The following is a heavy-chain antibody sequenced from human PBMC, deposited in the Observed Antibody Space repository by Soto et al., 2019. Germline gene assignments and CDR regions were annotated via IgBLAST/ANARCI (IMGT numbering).Heavy chain of an antibody. J-gene: IGHJ4*02. Sequence: EVQLLESGGGLVQPGGSLRLSCVGSGFFFSSYTMTWVRQAPGKGLEWVSSFSATSENTYYADSVRGRFTISRDNSKNTLLLQMNSLTAEDTAMYYCAKARDQQWVRLPFDYWGQAILVIVSS. V-gene: IGHV3-23*01. CDR1: GFFFSSYT. CDR2: FSATSENT. CDR3: AKARDQQWVRLPFDY. D-gene: IGHD6-19*01.